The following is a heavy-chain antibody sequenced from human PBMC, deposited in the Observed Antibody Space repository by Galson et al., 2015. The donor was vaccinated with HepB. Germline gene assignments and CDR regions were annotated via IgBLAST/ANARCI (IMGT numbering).Heavy chain of an antibody. CDR1: GFSFTEYG. Sequence: SLRLSCAASGFSFTEYGMSWVRQAPGEGLEWVSTISGDAVNTHYADTVKGRFTISRDNSKSALYLQMNSLRVEDTALYYCARDVSGSAFFDCWGQGTLVTVSS. D-gene: IGHD1-26*01. CDR3: ARDVSGSAFFDC. CDR2: ISGDAVNT. J-gene: IGHJ4*02. V-gene: IGHV3-23*01.